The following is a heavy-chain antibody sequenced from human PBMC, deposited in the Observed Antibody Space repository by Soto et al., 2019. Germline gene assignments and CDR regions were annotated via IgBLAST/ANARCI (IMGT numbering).Heavy chain of an antibody. Sequence: KVSCKASGYTFTSYDINWVRQATGQGLEWMGWMNPNSGNTGYAQKFQGRVTMTRNTSISTAYMELSSLRSKDTAVYYCTRERAVAGFDYWGQGTLVTVSS. D-gene: IGHD6-19*01. CDR2: MNPNSGNT. CDR3: TRERAVAGFDY. V-gene: IGHV1-8*01. CDR1: GYTFTSYD. J-gene: IGHJ4*02.